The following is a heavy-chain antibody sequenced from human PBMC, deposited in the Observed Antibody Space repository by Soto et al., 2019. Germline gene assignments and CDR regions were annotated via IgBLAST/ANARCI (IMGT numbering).Heavy chain of an antibody. CDR1: GGSVSSGSYY. J-gene: IGHJ4*02. CDR3: VLETGGGLHFDY. D-gene: IGHD1-1*01. CDR2: IFYSGST. V-gene: IGHV4-61*01. Sequence: SETLSLTCTVSGGSVSSGSYYWSWIRQPPGKGLEWIGYIFYSGSTNYNPSLKSRVTISADTSKNQFSLNLNSVTAADTAVYYCVLETGGGLHFDYWGQGTLVTVSS.